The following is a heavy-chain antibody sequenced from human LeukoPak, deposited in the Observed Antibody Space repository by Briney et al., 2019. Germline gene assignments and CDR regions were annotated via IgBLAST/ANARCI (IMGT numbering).Heavy chain of an antibody. J-gene: IGHJ5*02. CDR3: ARGFRGFDP. CDR1: GGSISSGGYS. D-gene: IGHD3-3*01. CDR2: IYHSGST. Sequence: PSQTLSLTCAVSGGSISSGGYSWSWIRQPPGTSLEWIGYIYHSGSTYYNPSLKSRVTISVDRSKNQFSLKLSSVTAADTAVYYCARGFRGFDPWGQGTLVTVSS. V-gene: IGHV4-30-2*01.